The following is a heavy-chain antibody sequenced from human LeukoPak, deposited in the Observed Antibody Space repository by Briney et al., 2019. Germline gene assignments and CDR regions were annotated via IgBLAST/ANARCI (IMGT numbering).Heavy chain of an antibody. J-gene: IGHJ6*03. Sequence: ASVKVSCKASGYTFTSYDINWVRQATGQGLEWMGWMNPNSGNTGYAQKFQGRVTMTRNTSISTAYMELSSLRSEDTAVYYCARGRKGSTIFGVIIIVLYYYYMDVWGKGTTVTVSS. CDR3: ARGRKGSTIFGVIIIVLYYYYMDV. D-gene: IGHD3-3*01. CDR2: MNPNSGNT. CDR1: GYTFTSYD. V-gene: IGHV1-8*01.